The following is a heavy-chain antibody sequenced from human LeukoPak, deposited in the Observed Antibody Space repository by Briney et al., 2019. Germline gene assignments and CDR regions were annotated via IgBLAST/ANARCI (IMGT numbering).Heavy chain of an antibody. CDR1: GFTFSSYG. CDR2: IRYDGSNK. J-gene: IGHJ4*02. V-gene: IGHV3-30*02. Sequence: GGSLRLSCAASGFTFSSYGMHWVRQAPGKGLEWVAFIRYDGSNKYYADSVKGRFTISRDNSKNTLYLQMNSLRAEDTAVYYCAKDFVGYCSGGSCYSSDYWGQGTLVTVSS. CDR3: AKDFVGYCSGGSCYSSDY. D-gene: IGHD2-15*01.